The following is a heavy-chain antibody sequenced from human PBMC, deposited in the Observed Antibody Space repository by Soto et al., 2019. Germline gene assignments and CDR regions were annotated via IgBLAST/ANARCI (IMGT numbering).Heavy chain of an antibody. CDR2: IYYNGST. CDR3: ARRYGGNLDY. D-gene: IGHD1-26*01. J-gene: IGHJ4*02. CDR1: GGSISSYY. V-gene: IGHV4-59*08. Sequence: QVQLQESGPGLVKPSETLSLTCTVSGGSISSYYWCWIRQPPGKGLEWIGYIYYNGSTNYNPSLQSRVTISVDTSKNQFSLKLSSVTAADTAVYYCARRYGGNLDYWGQGTLVTVSS.